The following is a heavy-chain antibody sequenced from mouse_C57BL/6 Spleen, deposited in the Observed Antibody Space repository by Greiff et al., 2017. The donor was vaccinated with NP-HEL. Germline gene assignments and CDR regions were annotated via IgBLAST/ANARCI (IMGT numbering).Heavy chain of an antibody. Sequence: EVQLVESGGGLVKPGGSLKLSCAASGFTFSSYAMSWVRQTPEKRLEWVATISDGGSYTYYPDNVKGRFTISRDNAKNNLYLQMSHLKSEDTAMYYCAREMGRDAMDYWGQGTSVTVSS. V-gene: IGHV5-4*01. CDR3: AREMGRDAMDY. CDR2: ISDGGSYT. D-gene: IGHD4-1*01. CDR1: GFTFSSYA. J-gene: IGHJ4*01.